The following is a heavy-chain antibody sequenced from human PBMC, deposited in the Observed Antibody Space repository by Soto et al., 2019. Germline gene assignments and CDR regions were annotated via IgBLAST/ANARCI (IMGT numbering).Heavy chain of an antibody. J-gene: IGHJ4*02. CDR2: IGDREDAK. CDR1: GFTFFRYA. D-gene: IGHD5-12*01. V-gene: IGHV3-23*01. Sequence: GGSLRLSCAASGFTFFRYAMTWVRQAPGKRPEWVSTIGDREDAKHYADSVKGRFTVSRDDSRNMLYLQMNRLRVEDTAVYYCAKRRTEEAKILDYWGQGILVTVSS. CDR3: AKRRTEEAKILDY.